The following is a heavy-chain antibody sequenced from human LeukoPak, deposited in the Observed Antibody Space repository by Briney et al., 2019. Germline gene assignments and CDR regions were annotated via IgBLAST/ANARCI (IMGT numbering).Heavy chain of an antibody. Sequence: GGSLRLSCAASGFTFSSYGMRWVRQAPGKGLGWVAVIWYDGSNKYYADSVKGRFTISRDNSKNTLYLQMNSLRAEDTAVYYCARRPLRCSSTSCYDYWGQGTLVTVSS. J-gene: IGHJ4*02. CDR2: IWYDGSNK. V-gene: IGHV3-33*01. CDR1: GFTFSSYG. CDR3: ARRPLRCSSTSCYDY. D-gene: IGHD2-2*01.